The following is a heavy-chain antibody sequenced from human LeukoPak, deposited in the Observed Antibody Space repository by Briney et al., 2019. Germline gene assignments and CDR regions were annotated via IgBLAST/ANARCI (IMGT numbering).Heavy chain of an antibody. CDR3: ARGSGSGNPWFPWGF. CDR2: IYYNGNT. J-gene: IGHJ4*02. D-gene: IGHD6-19*01. Sequence: PSETLSLTCTVSGDSISSFYWSWIRQPPAKGLEWIGYIYYNGNTNSNPSLKGRVTISVDTSKNQFSLKLSSVTAADTAVYYCARGSGSGNPWFPWGFWGQGTLVTVSS. V-gene: IGHV4-59*01. CDR1: GDSISSFY.